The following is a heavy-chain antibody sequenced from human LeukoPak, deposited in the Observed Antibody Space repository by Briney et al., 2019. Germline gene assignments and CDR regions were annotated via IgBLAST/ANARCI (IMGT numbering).Heavy chain of an antibody. D-gene: IGHD1-26*01. J-gene: IGHJ6*03. Sequence: SKTLSLTCAVSGYSISSGYYWGWIRQPPGKGLEYIGSVHHSADTYYNPSLKSRVTMSIDTSKNQFSLKLTSVTAADTAVYFGGSGAFYYYMDVWGKGTTVTVSS. CDR3: GSGAFYYYMDV. CDR2: VHHSADT. V-gene: IGHV4-38-2*01. CDR1: GYSISSGYY.